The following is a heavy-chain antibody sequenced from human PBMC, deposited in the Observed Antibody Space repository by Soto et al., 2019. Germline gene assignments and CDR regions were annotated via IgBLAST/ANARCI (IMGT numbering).Heavy chain of an antibody. J-gene: IGHJ5*02. CDR2: ISGSGTTI. CDR1: GFTFSSYS. CDR3: ARTWYSSGWGWFDP. D-gene: IGHD6-19*01. Sequence: GGSLRLSYAASGFTFSSYSMNWVRQAPGKGLEWVSYISGSGTTIYYADSVKGRFTVSRDNAKNSLYLQMNSLRAEDMAVYYCARTWYSSGWGWFDPWGQGTLVTVSS. V-gene: IGHV3-48*01.